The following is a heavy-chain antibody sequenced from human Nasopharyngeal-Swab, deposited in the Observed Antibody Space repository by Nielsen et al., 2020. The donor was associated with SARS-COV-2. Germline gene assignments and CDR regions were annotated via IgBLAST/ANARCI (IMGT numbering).Heavy chain of an antibody. V-gene: IGHV3-7*01. J-gene: IGHJ4*02. CDR1: GFTFSSYW. D-gene: IGHD3-10*01. Sequence: GESLKISCAASGFTFSSYWMSWVRQAPGEGLEWVANIKQDGSEKYYVDSVKGRFTISRDNAKNSLYLQMNSLRAEDTAVYYCARDSKVRVVGFDYWGQGTLVTVSS. CDR3: ARDSKVRVVGFDY. CDR2: IKQDGSEK.